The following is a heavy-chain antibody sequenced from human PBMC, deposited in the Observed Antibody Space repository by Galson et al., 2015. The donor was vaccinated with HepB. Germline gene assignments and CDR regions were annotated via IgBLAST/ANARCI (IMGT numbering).Heavy chain of an antibody. D-gene: IGHD2-2*01. CDR2: INPSGGST. CDR1: GYTFTSYY. CDR3: ARVNTGGYCSSTSCSYYMDV. V-gene: IGHV1-46*01. Sequence: SVKVSCKASGYTFTSYYMHWVRQAPGQGLEWMGIINPSGGSTSYAQKFQGRVTMTRDTSTSTVYMELSSLRSEDTAVYYCARVNTGGYCSSTSCSYYMDVWGKGTTVTVSS. J-gene: IGHJ6*03.